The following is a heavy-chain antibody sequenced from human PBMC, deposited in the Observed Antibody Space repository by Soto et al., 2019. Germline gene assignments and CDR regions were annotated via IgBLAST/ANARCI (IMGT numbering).Heavy chain of an antibody. CDR2: INPGDSST. J-gene: IGHJ4*02. CDR1: GYTFTSYY. V-gene: IGHV1-46*01. CDR3: ARAILSGYCDY. D-gene: IGHD3-9*01. Sequence: ASVKVSCKASGYTFTSYYIHCVRQAPGQGLEWMGVINPGDSSTSYAQKFQGRVTMTRDTSTSTVYMELSSLRSEDTAVYYCARAILSGYCDYWGQGTLVTVSS.